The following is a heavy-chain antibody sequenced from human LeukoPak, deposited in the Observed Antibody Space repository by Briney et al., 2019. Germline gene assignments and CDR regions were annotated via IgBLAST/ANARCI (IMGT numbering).Heavy chain of an antibody. CDR2: VYHTGST. D-gene: IGHD3-10*01. V-gene: IGHV4-38-2*02. CDR3: ARGLGYYGSGDY. Sequence: SETLSLTCTVSGYSISNGFYWAWIRQPPGKGLEWIGSVYHTGSTYSNPSLKSRVTISVDTSKNQFSLSLTSVTAADTAVYYCARGLGYYGSGDYWGQGTLVTVSS. CDR1: GYSISNGFY. J-gene: IGHJ4*02.